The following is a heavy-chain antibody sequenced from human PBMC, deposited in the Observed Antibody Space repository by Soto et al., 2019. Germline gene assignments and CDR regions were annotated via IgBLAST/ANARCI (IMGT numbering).Heavy chain of an antibody. CDR3: ARHVATPTRIQLWFWGYYGMDV. CDR2: IYPGDSDT. D-gene: IGHD5-18*01. V-gene: IGHV5-51*01. J-gene: IGHJ6*02. Sequence: GESLNISCKGSGYSFTSYWIGLVRQMPGKGLEWMGIIYPGDSDTRYSPSFQGQVTISADKSISTAYLQWSSLKASDTAMYYCARHVATPTRIQLWFWGYYGMDVWGQGTTVTVSS. CDR1: GYSFTSYW.